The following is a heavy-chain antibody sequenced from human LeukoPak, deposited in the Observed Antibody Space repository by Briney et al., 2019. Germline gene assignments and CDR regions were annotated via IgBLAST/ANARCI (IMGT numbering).Heavy chain of an antibody. CDR3: ARDALRFLEWLLYNWFDP. CDR1: GYTFTSYG. Sequence: GASVKVSCKASGYTFTSYGISWVRQAPGQGLEWMRWISAYNGNTNYAQKLQGRVTMTTDTSTSTAYMELRSLRSDDTAVYYCARDALRFLEWLLYNWFDPWGQGTLVTVSS. CDR2: ISAYNGNT. J-gene: IGHJ5*02. V-gene: IGHV1-18*01. D-gene: IGHD3-3*01.